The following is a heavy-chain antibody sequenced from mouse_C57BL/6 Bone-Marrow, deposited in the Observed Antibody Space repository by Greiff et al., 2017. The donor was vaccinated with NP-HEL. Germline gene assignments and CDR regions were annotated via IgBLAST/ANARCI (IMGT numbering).Heavy chain of an antibody. V-gene: IGHV1-55*01. J-gene: IGHJ3*01. CDR1: GYTFTSYW. CDR3: AREWAQATSAY. Sequence: VQLQQSGAELVKPGASVKMSCKASGYTFTSYWITWVKQRPGQGLEWIGDIYPGSGSTNYNEKFKSKATLTVDTSSSTAYMQLSSLTSEDSAVYYCAREWAQATSAYWGQGTLVTVSA. D-gene: IGHD3-2*02. CDR2: IYPGSGST.